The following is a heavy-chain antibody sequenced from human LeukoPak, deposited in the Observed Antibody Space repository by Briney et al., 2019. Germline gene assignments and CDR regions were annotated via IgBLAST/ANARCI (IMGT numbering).Heavy chain of an antibody. D-gene: IGHD3-10*01. J-gene: IGHJ6*02. CDR3: AKFGTSDSMDA. Sequence: GRSLRLSCTASGFTFGDYAMSWVRQAPGKGLEWVGFIRSKVYGGTTEYAASVKGRFTISRDDFKSIAYLRMNSLKTEDTAVYYCAKFGTSDSMDAWGQGTTVTVSS. V-gene: IGHV3-49*04. CDR2: IRSKVYGGTT. CDR1: GFTFGDYA.